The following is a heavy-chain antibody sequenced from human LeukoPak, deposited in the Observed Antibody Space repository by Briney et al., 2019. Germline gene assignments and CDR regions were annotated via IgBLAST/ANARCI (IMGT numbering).Heavy chain of an antibody. Sequence: GESLQISCKGSGYSFANYFIGWVRQLPGKGLEWMGIIYPGDSDTRYSPSFQGQVTISADKSINTAYLQWSSLKSSDTAMYYCARRRLANKKYYYYYYGLDVWGQGTTVTVSS. CDR1: GYSFANYF. V-gene: IGHV5-51*01. CDR2: IYPGDSDT. J-gene: IGHJ6*02. CDR3: ARRRLANKKYYYYYYGLDV. D-gene: IGHD3-9*01.